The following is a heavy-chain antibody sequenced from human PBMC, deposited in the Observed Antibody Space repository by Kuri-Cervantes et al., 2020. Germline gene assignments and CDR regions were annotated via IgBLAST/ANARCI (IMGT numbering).Heavy chain of an antibody. D-gene: IGHD2-15*01. CDR1: GFTFSSYW. CDR2: ISSSGSTI. CDR3: AKTLIGYCRGGSRYQWNGADY. V-gene: IGHV3-11*01. Sequence: GESLKISCAASGFTFSSYWMSWIRQAPGKGLEWVSYISSSGSTIYYADSVKGRFTISRDNAKNSLYLQMNSLRAEDTAVYYCAKTLIGYCRGGSRYQWNGADYWGQGTLVTVSS. J-gene: IGHJ4*02.